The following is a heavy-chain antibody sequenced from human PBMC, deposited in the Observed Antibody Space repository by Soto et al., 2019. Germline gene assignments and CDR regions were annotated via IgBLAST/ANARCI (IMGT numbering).Heavy chain of an antibody. Sequence: SVKVSCKASGGTFSSYAISWVRQAPGQGLEWMGGIIPIFGTANYAQKFQGRVTITADESTSTAYMELSSLRSEDTAVYYCARGSMDYYDSSGYYYPGYFQHWGQGTLVTSPQ. CDR1: GGTFSSYA. CDR3: ARGSMDYYDSSGYYYPGYFQH. D-gene: IGHD3-22*01. V-gene: IGHV1-69*13. CDR2: IIPIFGTA. J-gene: IGHJ1*01.